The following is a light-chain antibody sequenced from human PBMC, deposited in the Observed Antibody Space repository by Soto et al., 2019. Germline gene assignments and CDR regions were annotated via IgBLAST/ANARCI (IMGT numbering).Light chain of an antibody. Sequence: QSVLTQPASVSGSPGQSITISCTGTSSDVGDYNYVSWYQQHPGKAPKLMIYDVTNRPSGVSNRFSGSKSGNTASLTISGLHAEDEADYFCSSYRSSSTLSVFGTGTKLTVL. V-gene: IGLV2-14*01. J-gene: IGLJ1*01. CDR2: DVT. CDR1: SSDVGDYNY. CDR3: SSYRSSSTLSV.